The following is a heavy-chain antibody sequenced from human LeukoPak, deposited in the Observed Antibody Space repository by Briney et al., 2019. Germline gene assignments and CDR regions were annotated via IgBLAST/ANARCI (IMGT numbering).Heavy chain of an antibody. CDR2: INPNSGGT. CDR3: ARCRMVRGVIHFDY. Sequence: ASVKVSRKASGYTFTGYYMHWVRQAPGQGLEWMGWINPNSGGTNYAQKFQGWVTMTRDTSISTAYMELSRLRSDDTAVYYCARCRMVRGVIHFDYWGQGTLVTVSS. CDR1: GYTFTGYY. V-gene: IGHV1-2*04. D-gene: IGHD3-10*01. J-gene: IGHJ4*02.